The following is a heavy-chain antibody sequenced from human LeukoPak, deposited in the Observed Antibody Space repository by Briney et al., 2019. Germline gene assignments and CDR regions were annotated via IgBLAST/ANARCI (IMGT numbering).Heavy chain of an antibody. Sequence: PSETLSLTCTVSGGSISSYYWSWIRQPPGKGLEWIGYIYYSGSTNYNPSLKSRVTISVDTSKNQFSLKLSSVTAADTAVYYCARHSPYGSGSYPIDYWGQGTLVTVSS. CDR3: ARHSPYGSGSYPIDY. CDR1: GGSISSYY. D-gene: IGHD3-10*01. V-gene: IGHV4-59*08. J-gene: IGHJ4*02. CDR2: IYYSGST.